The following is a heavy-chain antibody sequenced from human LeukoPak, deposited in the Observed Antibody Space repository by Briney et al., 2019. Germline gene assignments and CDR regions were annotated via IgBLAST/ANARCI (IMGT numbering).Heavy chain of an antibody. D-gene: IGHD3-3*01. Sequence: SETLSLTCTVSGGSISSYYWSWIRLPPGKGLEWIGYIYYSGSTNYNPSLKSRVTISVDTSKNQFSLKLSSVTAADTAVYYCARRSNTIFGVAAYYFDYWGQGTLVTVSS. J-gene: IGHJ4*02. V-gene: IGHV4-59*08. CDR3: ARRSNTIFGVAAYYFDY. CDR2: IYYSGST. CDR1: GGSISSYY.